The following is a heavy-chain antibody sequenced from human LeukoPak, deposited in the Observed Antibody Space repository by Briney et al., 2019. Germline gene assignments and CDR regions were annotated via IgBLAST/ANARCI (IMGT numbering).Heavy chain of an antibody. J-gene: IGHJ4*02. CDR3: AKDLKQLADSGDY. Sequence: GGSLRLSCAASGLTFSSYGMHWVRQAPGKGLEWVAFIRYDGSNKYYADSVKGRFTISRDNSKNTLYLQMNSLRAEDTAVYYCAKDLKQLADSGDYWGQGTLVTVSS. V-gene: IGHV3-30*02. CDR1: GLTFSSYG. D-gene: IGHD6-13*01. CDR2: IRYDGSNK.